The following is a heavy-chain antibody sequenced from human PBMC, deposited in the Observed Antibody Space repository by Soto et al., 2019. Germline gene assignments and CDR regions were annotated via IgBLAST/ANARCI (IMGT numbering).Heavy chain of an antibody. V-gene: IGHV3-30*18. CDR3: AKDTEWYYFDY. CDR1: GFTFSSYG. CDR2: ISYDGSNK. Sequence: GGSLRLSCAASGFTFSSYGMHWVRQAPGKGLEWVAVISYDGSNKYYADSVKGRFTISRDNSKNTLYLQMNSLRAEDTAVYYCAKDTEWYYFDYWGQGTLVTVS. J-gene: IGHJ4*02. D-gene: IGHD2-8*01.